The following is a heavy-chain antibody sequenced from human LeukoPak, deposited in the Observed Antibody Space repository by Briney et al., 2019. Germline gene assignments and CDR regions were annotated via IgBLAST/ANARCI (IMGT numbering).Heavy chain of an antibody. D-gene: IGHD5-18*01. CDR2: INTNTGNP. CDR3: ARERQYRLFDFDF. CDR1: GYSFSRYA. V-gene: IGHV7-4-1*02. J-gene: IGHJ3*01. Sequence: WASVKVSCKPSGYSFSRYAINWMRQAPGQGLEWMGWINTNTGNPTYAHGFTGRFVFSLDTSVTTAYLQISSLKAEDTAVYYCARERQYRLFDFDFWGQGTMVTVSS.